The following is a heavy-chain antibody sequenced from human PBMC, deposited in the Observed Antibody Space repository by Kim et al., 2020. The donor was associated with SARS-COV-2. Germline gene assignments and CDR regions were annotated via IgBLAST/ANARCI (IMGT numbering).Heavy chain of an antibody. V-gene: IGHV5-51*01. Sequence: RYSPSCQGKVTISADKSTTTAYRQWSSLKASDTAMYYCARSAGPYDYYFDYWGQGTLVTVSS. J-gene: IGHJ4*02. CDR3: ARSAGPYDYYFDY. D-gene: IGHD3-16*01.